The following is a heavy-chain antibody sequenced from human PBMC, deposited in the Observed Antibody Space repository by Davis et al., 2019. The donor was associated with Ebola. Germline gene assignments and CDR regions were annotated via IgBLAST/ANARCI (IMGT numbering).Heavy chain of an antibody. V-gene: IGHV3-21*01. CDR1: GFTFSSYS. D-gene: IGHD4-17*01. CDR2: ISSSSSYI. Sequence: GESLKISCAASGFTFSSYSMNWVRQAPGKGLEWVSSISSSSSYIYYADSVKGRFTISRDNAKKSLYLQTNSLRAEDTGVYYCASSTGGYGDYVYYFDYWGQGTLVTVSS. J-gene: IGHJ4*02. CDR3: ASSTGGYGDYVYYFDY.